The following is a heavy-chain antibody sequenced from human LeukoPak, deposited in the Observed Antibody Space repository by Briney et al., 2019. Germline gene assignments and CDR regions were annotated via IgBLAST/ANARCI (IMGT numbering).Heavy chain of an antibody. CDR3: AVERYCSGGSCYEDAFDT. D-gene: IGHD2-15*01. Sequence: SETLSLTCTVSGGSLSSSSYYWGWIRQPPGKGLEWIGSIYYSGSTYYNPSLKSRVTISVDTSKNQFSLKLSSVTAADTAVYYCAVERYCSGGSCYEDAFDTWGQGTMVTVSS. CDR1: GGSLSSSSYY. J-gene: IGHJ3*02. CDR2: IYYSGST. V-gene: IGHV4-39*01.